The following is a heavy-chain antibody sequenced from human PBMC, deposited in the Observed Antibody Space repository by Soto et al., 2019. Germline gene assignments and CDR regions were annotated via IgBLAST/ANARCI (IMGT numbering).Heavy chain of an antibody. J-gene: IGHJ3*02. CDR1: GFTFSSYA. Sequence: GGSLRLSCAASGFTFSSYAMHWVRQAPGKGLEWVAVISYDGSNKYYADSVKGRFTISRDNSKNTLYLQMNSLRAEDTAVYYCARVSTATYYYDSSGRNDAFDIWGQGTMVTVSS. V-gene: IGHV3-30-3*01. D-gene: IGHD3-22*01. CDR3: ARVSTATYYYDSSGRNDAFDI. CDR2: ISYDGSNK.